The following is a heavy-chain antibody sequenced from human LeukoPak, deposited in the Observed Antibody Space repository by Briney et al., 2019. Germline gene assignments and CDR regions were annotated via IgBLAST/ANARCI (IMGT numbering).Heavy chain of an antibody. Sequence: WGSLRLSCAASGFTFSTYSMNWVRQAPRKGLEWVSSISSSSTYIYYADSVKGRFTISRDNAKNSLYLQMNSLRAEDTAVYYCARSQGDTYYYDSTPLSGWGQGTLVTVSS. J-gene: IGHJ4*02. V-gene: IGHV3-21*01. CDR1: GFTFSTYS. CDR2: ISSSSTYI. D-gene: IGHD3-22*01. CDR3: ARSQGDTYYYDSTPLSG.